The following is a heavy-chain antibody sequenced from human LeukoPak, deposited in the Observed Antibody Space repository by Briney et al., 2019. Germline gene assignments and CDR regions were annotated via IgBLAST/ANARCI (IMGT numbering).Heavy chain of an antibody. D-gene: IGHD3-3*01. CDR3: ARSRILVGVVLPTPSFFDS. V-gene: IGHV4-39*01. CDR1: GGSISGSDYY. J-gene: IGHJ4*02. CDR2: IYSSGNT. Sequence: PSETLSLTCIVSGGSISGSDYYWAWIRQTPGKGLEWIGSIYSSGNTFYNPSFQSRVTVSVDTSKNQLSLPLTSVTAPDAAWYYCARSRILVGVVLPTPSFFDSWGEGTLVAVS.